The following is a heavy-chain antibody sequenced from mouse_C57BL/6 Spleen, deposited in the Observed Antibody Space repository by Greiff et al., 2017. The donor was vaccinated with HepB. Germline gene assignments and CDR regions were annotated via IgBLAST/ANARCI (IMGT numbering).Heavy chain of an antibody. V-gene: IGHV1-53*01. J-gene: IGHJ2*01. D-gene: IGHD2-5*01. CDR2: INPSNGGT. Sequence: QVQLQQPGTELVKPGASVKLSCKASGYTFTSYWMHWVKQRPGRGLEWIGNINPSNGGTNYNEKFKSKATLTVDKSSSTAYMQLSSLTSEDSAVYDCDVYSNYKGLFDYWGQGTTLTVSS. CDR3: DVYSNYKGLFDY. CDR1: GYTFTSYW.